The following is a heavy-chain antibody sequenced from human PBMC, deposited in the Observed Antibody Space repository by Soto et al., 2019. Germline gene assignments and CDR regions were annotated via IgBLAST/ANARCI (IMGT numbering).Heavy chain of an antibody. D-gene: IGHD2-2*03. Sequence: QVHLQESGPGLVKPSGTLSLTCAVSGGSISSSYWWNWVRQPPGKGLEWIGEIYHSGGTNYSPSLKSRVTISVDMSKNQFSLILTSVTAADTAVYYCARAVWEDGYLQLWGQGTLVTVSS. CDR1: GGSISSSYW. CDR3: ARAVWEDGYLQL. V-gene: IGHV4-4*02. CDR2: IYHSGGT. J-gene: IGHJ1*01.